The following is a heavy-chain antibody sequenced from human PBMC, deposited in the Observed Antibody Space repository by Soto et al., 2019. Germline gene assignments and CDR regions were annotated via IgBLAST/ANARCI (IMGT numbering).Heavy chain of an antibody. CDR1: GDTFSTYS. D-gene: IGHD3-22*01. CDR3: SRARSRYDRSGYYRPGY. CDR2: IIPILGTP. V-gene: IGHV1-69*06. Sequence: QVQLVQSGPEVKKPGSSVKVSCKASGDTFSTYSISWLRQAPGQGLEWLGGIIPILGTPSYATRFQGRVTITADKSTSTAYMELSSLGPEDTALYFCSRARSRYDRSGYYRPGYWGPGTLVTVSS. J-gene: IGHJ4*02.